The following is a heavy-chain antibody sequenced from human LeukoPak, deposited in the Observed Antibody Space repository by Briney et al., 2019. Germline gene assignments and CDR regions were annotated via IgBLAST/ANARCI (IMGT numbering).Heavy chain of an antibody. J-gene: IGHJ4*02. Sequence: PSQTLSLTCTVSGGSISSGDYYWSWIRQPPGRGLEWIGYIYYSGSTYYNPSLKSRVTISVDTSKNQFSLKLSSVTAADTAVYYCARHSHSYGYDYWGQGTLVTVSS. CDR1: GGSISSGDYY. D-gene: IGHD5-18*01. CDR2: IYYSGST. CDR3: ARHSHSYGYDY. V-gene: IGHV4-30-4*01.